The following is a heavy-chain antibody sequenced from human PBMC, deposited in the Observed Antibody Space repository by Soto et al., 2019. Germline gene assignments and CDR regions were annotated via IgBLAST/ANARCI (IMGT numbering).Heavy chain of an antibody. J-gene: IGHJ4*02. D-gene: IGHD3-10*01. V-gene: IGHV1-69*08. Sequence: QVQLVRSGAEVQKPGSSVKVSCKASGGTFSSYTISWVRQAPGQGLEWMGRIIPILGIANYAQKFQGRVTITADKSTSTAYMELSSLRSEDTAVYYCAREGYYYGSGSLCFDYWGQGTLVTVSS. CDR2: IIPILGIA. CDR3: AREGYYYGSGSLCFDY. CDR1: GGTFSSYT.